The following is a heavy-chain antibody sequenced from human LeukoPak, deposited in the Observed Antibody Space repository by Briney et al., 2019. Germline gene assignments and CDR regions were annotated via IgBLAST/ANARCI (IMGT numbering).Heavy chain of an antibody. Sequence: SETLSLTCTVSGGSISNYYWSWLRHPPAKGLERIGYIYYSGSTNYNPSLKSRVTISVDTSKNQFSLKLNSVTAADTAVYYCARDLPRAGSDAFDIWGQGTMVTVSS. CDR3: ARDLPRAGSDAFDI. D-gene: IGHD3-10*01. CDR2: IYYSGST. CDR1: GGSISNYY. J-gene: IGHJ3*02. V-gene: IGHV4-59*01.